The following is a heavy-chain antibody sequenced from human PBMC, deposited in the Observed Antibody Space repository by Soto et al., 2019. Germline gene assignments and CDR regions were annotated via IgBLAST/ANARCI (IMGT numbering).Heavy chain of an antibody. CDR1: GFTFSSYD. CDR2: ISYDGSNK. J-gene: IGHJ4*02. CDR3: AKGGYCSGGRCNYFDY. V-gene: IGHV3-30*02. Sequence: GGSLRLSCAASGFTFSSYDMHWVRQAPGKGLEWVAFISYDGSNKYYVDSVKGRFTISRDNSKNTLYLQMNSLRPEDTAVYYCAKGGYCSGGRCNYFDYWGQGTLVTVSS. D-gene: IGHD2-15*01.